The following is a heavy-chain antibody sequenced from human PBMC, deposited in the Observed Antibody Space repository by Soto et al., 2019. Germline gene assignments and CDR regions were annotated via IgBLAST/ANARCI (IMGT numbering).Heavy chain of an antibody. CDR1: GDSISSSSDY. Sequence: QLQLQESGPGLVKPSETLSLTCTVSGDSISSSSDYWGWIRQPPGNGLEWIGSIYYSGSTYYHPSLKSLVTISVDTSKNQFALKLTSVTAADTAVYYWARQRETAMVWVDYWGQGTLVTVSS. CDR3: ARQRETAMVWVDY. J-gene: IGHJ4*02. CDR2: IYYSGST. V-gene: IGHV4-39*01. D-gene: IGHD5-18*01.